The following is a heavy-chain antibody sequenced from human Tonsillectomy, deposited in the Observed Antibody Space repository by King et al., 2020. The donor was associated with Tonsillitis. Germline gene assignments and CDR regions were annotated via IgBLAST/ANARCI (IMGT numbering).Heavy chain of an antibody. CDR1: GFTFDDYG. CDR2: ISGDGGST. Sequence: VQLVESGGGVVQPGGSLRLSCAASGFTFDDYGMHWVRQAPGKGLEWVALISGDGGSTYYADSVKGRFTISRDNSKNSLYLQMNSLRTEDTALYYCAQSRSYFDFWSGSQDYYYMDVWGKGTTVTVSS. V-gene: IGHV3-43*02. CDR3: AQSRSYFDFWSGSQDYYYMDV. J-gene: IGHJ6*03. D-gene: IGHD3-3*01.